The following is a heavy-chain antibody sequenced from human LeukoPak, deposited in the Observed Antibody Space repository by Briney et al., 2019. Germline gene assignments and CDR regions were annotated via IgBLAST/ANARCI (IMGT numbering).Heavy chain of an antibody. Sequence: GASVKVSCKTSGYPFTTWEINWVRQAAGQGPEWMGWVHPNSGNTAYAQKFQGRVTMTRDTSISTAYMELSGLRSDGTAVYFCARGPRNDPWGQGTLVTVSS. CDR2: VHPNSGNT. CDR3: ARGPRNDP. V-gene: IGHV1-8*01. D-gene: IGHD1-14*01. J-gene: IGHJ5*02. CDR1: GYPFTTWE.